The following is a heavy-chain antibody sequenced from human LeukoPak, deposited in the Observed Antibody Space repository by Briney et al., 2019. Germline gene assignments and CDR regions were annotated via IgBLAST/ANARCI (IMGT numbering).Heavy chain of an antibody. D-gene: IGHD2-21*02. CDR2: ISGTSGTI. CDR3: AKRLGDQWVCDY. J-gene: IGHJ4*02. V-gene: IGHV3-23*01. Sequence: PGGSLRLSCAASGFTFSNYSMSWVRQAPGKRLEWVSGISGTSGTINYADPVKGRFTISRDNSKNTVYLQMNSLRAEDTAVYYCAKRLGDQWVCDYWVQGTLVTVSS. CDR1: GFTFSNYS.